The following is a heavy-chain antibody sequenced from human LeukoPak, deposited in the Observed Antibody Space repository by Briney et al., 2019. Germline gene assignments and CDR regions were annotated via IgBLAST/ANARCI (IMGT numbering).Heavy chain of an antibody. V-gene: IGHV1-18*01. CDR1: GYTFTSYG. D-gene: IGHD6-19*01. Sequence: ASVKVSCEASGYTFTSYGISWVRQAPGQGLEWMGWISAYNGNTNYAQKLQGRVTMTTDTSTSTAYMELRSLRSDDTAVYYCARDLDPWAVAGVNYWGQGTLVTVSS. CDR3: ARDLDPWAVAGVNY. CDR2: ISAYNGNT. J-gene: IGHJ4*02.